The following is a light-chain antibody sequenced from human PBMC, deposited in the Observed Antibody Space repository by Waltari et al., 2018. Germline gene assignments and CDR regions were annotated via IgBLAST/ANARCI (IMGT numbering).Light chain of an antibody. CDR3: LQYDSFPLT. CDR2: AAS. J-gene: IGKJ4*01. CDR1: QSISIY. Sequence: DIQMTQSPSSLSASVGDRVSITCRTSQSISIYLNWYQQKPGKAPKLLIYAASSLQSGVPSRFSGGGSGTDFTLTISSLQPEDFATYYCLQYDSFPLTFGGGTKVEIQ. V-gene: IGKV1-39*01.